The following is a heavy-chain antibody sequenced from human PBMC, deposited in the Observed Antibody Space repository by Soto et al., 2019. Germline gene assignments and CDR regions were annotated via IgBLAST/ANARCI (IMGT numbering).Heavy chain of an antibody. CDR3: ARETPWGYCSGGSCYSDAFDI. D-gene: IGHD2-15*01. CDR2: IIPIFGTA. J-gene: IGHJ3*02. CDR1: GSTFSSYA. Sequence: SVKVSCKASGSTFSSYAISWVRQAPGQGLEWMGGIIPIFGTANYAQKFQGRVTITADESTSTAYMELSSLRSEDTAVYYCARETPWGYCSGGSCYSDAFDIWGQGTMVTVSS. V-gene: IGHV1-69*13.